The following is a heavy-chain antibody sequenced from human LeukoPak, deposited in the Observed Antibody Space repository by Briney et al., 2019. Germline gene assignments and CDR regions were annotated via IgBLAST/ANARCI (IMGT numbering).Heavy chain of an antibody. V-gene: IGHV4-59*01. CDR2: IYYSGST. CDR1: GGSISSYY. J-gene: IGHJ2*01. Sequence: SETLSLTCTVSGGSISSYYWSWIRPPPGKGLEWIGYIYYSGSTNYNPSLKSRVTISVDTSKNQFSLKLSSVTAADTAVYYCAGVRGSGWYFDLWGRGTLVTVSS. CDR3: AGVRGSGWYFDL.